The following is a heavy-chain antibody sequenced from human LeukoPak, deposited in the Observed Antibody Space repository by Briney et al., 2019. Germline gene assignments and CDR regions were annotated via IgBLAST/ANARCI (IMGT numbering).Heavy chain of an antibody. D-gene: IGHD4-17*01. V-gene: IGHV1-69*13. Sequence: SVKVSCKASGGTLISYAISWVRQAPGQGLEWMGGIIPIFGTANYAQKFQGRVTITADESTSTAYMELSSLRSEDTAVYYCARVGAYGDYDWFDPWGQGTLVTVSS. CDR2: IIPIFGTA. CDR3: ARVGAYGDYDWFDP. CDR1: GGTLISYA. J-gene: IGHJ5*02.